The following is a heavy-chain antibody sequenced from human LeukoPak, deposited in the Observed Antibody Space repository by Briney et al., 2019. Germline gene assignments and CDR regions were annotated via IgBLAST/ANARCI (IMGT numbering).Heavy chain of an antibody. J-gene: IGHJ4*01. CDR3: AKGYYGDYGDY. Sequence: GGSLRLSCVASGFIFSSYGMHWVRQAPGKGLEWVAVISYDGSNEYYADSVKGRFTISRDNPENTLYLQMNSLRTEDTAVYYCAKGYYGDYGDYWGQGTLVTVSS. CDR2: ISYDGSNE. V-gene: IGHV3-30*18. CDR1: GFIFSSYG. D-gene: IGHD4-17*01.